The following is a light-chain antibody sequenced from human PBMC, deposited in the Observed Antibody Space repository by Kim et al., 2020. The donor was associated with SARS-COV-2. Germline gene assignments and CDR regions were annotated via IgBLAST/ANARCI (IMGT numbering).Light chain of an antibody. CDR3: QSFDTSVNNHVV. V-gene: IGLV1-40*01. J-gene: IGLJ2*01. Sequence: DTVPGAGTSSNIGAGFDVHWYQQLPGTVPKLLIYANINRPSGVPDRFSGSKSGTSASLAITGLQASDEADYYCQSFDTSVNNHVVFGGGTQLTVL. CDR2: ANI. CDR1: SSNIGAGFD.